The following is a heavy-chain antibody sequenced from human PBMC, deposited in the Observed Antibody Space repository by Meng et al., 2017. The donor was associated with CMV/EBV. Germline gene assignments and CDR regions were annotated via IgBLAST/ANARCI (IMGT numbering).Heavy chain of an antibody. D-gene: IGHD2-2*02. CDR3: AREPGYCSSTSCYTSHYYYGMDV. CDR2: ISSNGGST. CDR1: GFTFSSYA. V-gene: IGHV3-64*02. J-gene: IGHJ6*02. Sequence: GESLKISCAASGFTFSSYAMHWVRQAPGKGLEYVSAISSNGGSTYYADSVKGRFTISRDNSKNTLYLQMNSLRAEDTAVYYCAREPGYCSSTSCYTSHYYYGMDVWGQGTTVTVSS.